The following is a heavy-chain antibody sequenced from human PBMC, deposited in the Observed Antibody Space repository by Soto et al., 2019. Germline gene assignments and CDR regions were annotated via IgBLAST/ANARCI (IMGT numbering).Heavy chain of an antibody. J-gene: IGHJ6*02. V-gene: IGHV4-59*01. CDR3: ARDGRYSGHDV. CDR2: IYYSGST. Sequence: QVQLQESGPGLVKPSETLSLTCTVSGGSISSYYWSWIRQPPGKGLEWIGYIYYSGSTNYNPSLKSRVTIAVDTSKNQFSLNLSSVTAADTAVYYCARDGRYSGHDVWGQGTTVTVSS. D-gene: IGHD5-12*01. CDR1: GGSISSYY.